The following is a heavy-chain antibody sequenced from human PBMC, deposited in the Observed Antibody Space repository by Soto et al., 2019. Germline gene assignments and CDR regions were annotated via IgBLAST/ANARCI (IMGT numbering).Heavy chain of an antibody. CDR1: GYSFTSYW. D-gene: IGHD2-21*02. Sequence: PGETLKISCKGSGYSFTSYWIGWVRQMPGKGLEWMGIIYPGDSDTRYSPSFQGQVTISPDKSISTAYLQWSSQKASDTAMYYFARPKVTGPWYYGMDLWGQGTRVTVSS. J-gene: IGHJ6*02. CDR3: ARPKVTGPWYYGMDL. CDR2: IYPGDSDT. V-gene: IGHV5-51*01.